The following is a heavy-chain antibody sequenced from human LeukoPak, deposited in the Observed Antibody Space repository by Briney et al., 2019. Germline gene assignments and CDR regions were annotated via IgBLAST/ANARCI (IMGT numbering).Heavy chain of an antibody. J-gene: IGHJ4*02. CDR3: ARDHASSWSFDY. Sequence: PSETLSLTCAVYGGSFSGYYWSWIRQPAGKGLEWIGRIYTSGSTNYNPSLKSRVTMSVDTSKNQFSLKLSSVTAADTAVYYCARDHASSWSFDYWGQGTLVTVSS. CDR2: IYTSGST. CDR1: GGSFSGYY. D-gene: IGHD6-13*01. V-gene: IGHV4-4*07.